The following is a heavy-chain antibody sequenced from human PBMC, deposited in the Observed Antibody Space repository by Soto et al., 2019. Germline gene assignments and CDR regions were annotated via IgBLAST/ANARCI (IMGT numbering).Heavy chain of an antibody. V-gene: IGHV4-59*01. Sequence: SETLSLTCTVSGGSISSYYWSWIRQPPGKGLEWIGYIYYSGSTNYNPSLKSRVTISVDTSKNQFSLKLSSVTAADTAVYYCASISITMVRGVIGVDAFDIWGQGTMVTVSS. CDR3: ASISITMVRGVIGVDAFDI. CDR2: IYYSGST. J-gene: IGHJ3*02. D-gene: IGHD3-10*01. CDR1: GGSISSYY.